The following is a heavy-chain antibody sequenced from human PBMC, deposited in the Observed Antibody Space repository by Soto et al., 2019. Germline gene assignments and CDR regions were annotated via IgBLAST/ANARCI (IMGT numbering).Heavy chain of an antibody. J-gene: IGHJ6*02. CDR2: ISYDGSNK. D-gene: IGHD2-2*01. V-gene: IGHV3-30*18. CDR1: GFTFSSYG. Sequence: GGSLRLSCAASGFTFSSYGMHWVRQAPAKGLEWVAVISYDGSNKYYADSVKGRFTISRDNSKNTLYLQMNSLRAEDTAVYYCAKDRSPIVVVPAAIWRYGMDVWGQGTTVTVSS. CDR3: AKDRSPIVVVPAAIWRYGMDV.